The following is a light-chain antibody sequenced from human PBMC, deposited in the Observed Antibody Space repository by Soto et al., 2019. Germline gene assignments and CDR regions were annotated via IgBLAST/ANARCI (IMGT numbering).Light chain of an antibody. CDR3: AAWDDNLIL. CDR1: SSNIGINA. V-gene: IGLV1-44*01. Sequence: QSVLTQPPSASGTPGQRVTISCSGSSSNIGINAVNWYQQLPGTAPKLLIYSNNQRPSGVPDRFSGSKSGTSASLAISGLQSEDEADYYCAAWDDNLILFGGGTKLTVL. J-gene: IGLJ2*01. CDR2: SNN.